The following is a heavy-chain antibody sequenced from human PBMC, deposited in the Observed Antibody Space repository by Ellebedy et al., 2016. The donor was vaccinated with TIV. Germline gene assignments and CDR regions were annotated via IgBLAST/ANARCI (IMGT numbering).Heavy chain of an antibody. D-gene: IGHD3-3*01. Sequence: SETLSLTXTVSGGSISSSSYHWGWIRQPPGKGLEWIGSIYYSGNTYYNPSLKSRVTISIDTSKNQFSLRLSSVTAADTAIYRCARRKVTIPRADAYFDYWGQGILVTVSS. V-gene: IGHV4-39*01. J-gene: IGHJ4*02. CDR3: ARRKVTIPRADAYFDY. CDR1: GGSISSSSYH. CDR2: IYYSGNT.